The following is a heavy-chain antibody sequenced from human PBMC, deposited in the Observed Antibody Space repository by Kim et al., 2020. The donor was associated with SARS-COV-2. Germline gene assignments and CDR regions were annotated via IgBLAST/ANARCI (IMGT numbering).Heavy chain of an antibody. CDR3: ARGTGASGMYV. V-gene: IGHV6-1*01. D-gene: IGHD7-27*01. Sequence: TDYAVSVKSRITINPATSKNQFSLQLNSVTAEDTAVYYCARGTGASGMYVWGQGTTVTVSS. J-gene: IGHJ6*02. CDR2: T.